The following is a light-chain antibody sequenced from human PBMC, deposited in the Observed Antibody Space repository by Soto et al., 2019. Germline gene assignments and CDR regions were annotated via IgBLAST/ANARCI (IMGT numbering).Light chain of an antibody. J-gene: IGKJ1*01. Sequence: DIQMTQSPSTLSASVGDRVTNTFRASQSISSWLAWYQQKPGKAPKLLIYKASSLESGVPSRFSGSGSGTEFTLTISSLQPDDFATYYCQQYNSYSTFGQGTKVDIK. CDR3: QQYNSYST. CDR2: KAS. V-gene: IGKV1-5*03. CDR1: QSISSW.